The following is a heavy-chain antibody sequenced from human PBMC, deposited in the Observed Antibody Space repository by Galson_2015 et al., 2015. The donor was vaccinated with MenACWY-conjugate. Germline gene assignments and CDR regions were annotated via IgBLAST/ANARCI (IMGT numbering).Heavy chain of an antibody. CDR2: INAGNGNT. CDR3: AREIVVAPAASWGDYYYGMDV. CDR1: GYTFTNDA. V-gene: IGHV1-3*01. J-gene: IGHJ6*02. D-gene: IGHD2-2*01. Sequence: SVKVSCKASGYTFTNDAMHWVRQAPGQRLEWMGWINAGNGNTKYSQKFQGRVTITSDTSASTAYMELSSLRSEATAVYYCAREIVVAPAASWGDYYYGMDVWGQGTTVTVSS.